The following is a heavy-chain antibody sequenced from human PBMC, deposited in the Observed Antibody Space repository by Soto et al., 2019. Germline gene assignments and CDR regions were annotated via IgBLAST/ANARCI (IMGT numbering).Heavy chain of an antibody. CDR2: ITSGSSFI. Sequence: GGSLRLSCVPSTFPINTYSLNRVRQAPGKGLEWVSSITSGSSFIDYADSVKGRFTISRDDAKNSLFLQMSSLSADDTAVYYCARSQRNGAMDVWGQGTTVTVSS. CDR1: TFPINTYS. V-gene: IGHV3-21*01. CDR3: ARSQRNGAMDV. D-gene: IGHD2-8*01. J-gene: IGHJ6*02.